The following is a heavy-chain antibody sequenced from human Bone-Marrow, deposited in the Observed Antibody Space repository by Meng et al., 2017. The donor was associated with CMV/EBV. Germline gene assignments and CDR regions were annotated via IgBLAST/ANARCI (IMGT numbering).Heavy chain of an antibody. D-gene: IGHD3-16*01. J-gene: IGHJ5*02. V-gene: IGHV3-9*03. CDR2: ISWNGGGI. CDR3: AKEYVGGFDP. Sequence: GGSLRLSCEGSGFTFDDFAMHWVRQVPGKGLEWVSGISWNGGGIGYADSVRGRFTISRDNARKSIYLQMNNLRPEDMALYYCAKEYVGGFDPWGQGNLVTFYS. CDR1: GFTFDDFA.